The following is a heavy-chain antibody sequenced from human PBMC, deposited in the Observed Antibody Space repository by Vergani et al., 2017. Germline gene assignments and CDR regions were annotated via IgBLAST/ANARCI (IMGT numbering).Heavy chain of an antibody. CDR2: ISSSGSTI. Sequence: EVQLVESGGGLVQPGGSLRLSCAASGFTFSSYSMNWVRQAPGKGLEWVSYISSSGSTIYYADSVKGRFTISRDNAKNSLYLQMNSLRAEDTAVYYCAKSSGWYWANWYFDLWGRGTLVTVSS. D-gene: IGHD6-19*01. CDR3: AKSSGWYWANWYFDL. J-gene: IGHJ2*01. CDR1: GFTFSSYS. V-gene: IGHV3-48*04.